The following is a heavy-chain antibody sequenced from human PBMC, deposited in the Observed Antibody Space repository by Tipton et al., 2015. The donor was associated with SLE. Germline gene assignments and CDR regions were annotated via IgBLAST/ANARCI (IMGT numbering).Heavy chain of an antibody. CDR1: GFAFSDYG. D-gene: IGHD5-24*01. Sequence: SGFAFSDYGMHWVRQAPGKGLEWVAFIRYDGRNKYYAESVMGRFTISRDNSKNTLYLQMNSLRAEDTAVYYCATRRDGYNYGGFDIWGQGTMVTVSS. V-gene: IGHV3-30*02. J-gene: IGHJ3*02. CDR2: IRYDGRNK. CDR3: ATRRDGYNYGGFDI.